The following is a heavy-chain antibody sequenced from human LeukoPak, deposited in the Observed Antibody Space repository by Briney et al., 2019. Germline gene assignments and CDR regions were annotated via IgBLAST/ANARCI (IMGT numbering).Heavy chain of an antibody. D-gene: IGHD1-26*01. CDR2: IFPIFGTA. V-gene: IGHV1-69*01. CDR3: ARDQGWEPQPVHYFDY. Sequence: ASVNVSCKASGGTFSSYAISWVRQAPGQGREWMGGIFPIFGTANYAQTFRGRVTITEDESTSTAYMELSRWRSEHRAGYYCARDQGWEPQPVHYFDYWGEGTLVTVSS. CDR1: GGTFSSYA. J-gene: IGHJ4*02.